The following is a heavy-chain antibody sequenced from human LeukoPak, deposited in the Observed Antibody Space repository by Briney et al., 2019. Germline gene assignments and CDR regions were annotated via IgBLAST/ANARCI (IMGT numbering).Heavy chain of an antibody. V-gene: IGHV3-21*01. CDR2: ISSSSSYI. J-gene: IGHJ4*02. Sequence: SGGSLRLSCAASGFTFSSYAMSWVRQAPGKGLEWVSSISSSSSYIYYADSVKGRFTISRDNAKNSLYLQMNSLRAEDTAVYYCARAGDDFWSGSPFDYWGQGTLVTVSS. CDR3: ARAGDDFWSGSPFDY. CDR1: GFTFSSYA. D-gene: IGHD3-3*01.